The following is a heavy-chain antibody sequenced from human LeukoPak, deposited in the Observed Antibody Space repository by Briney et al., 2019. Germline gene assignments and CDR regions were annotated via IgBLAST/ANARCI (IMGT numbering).Heavy chain of an antibody. CDR1: GYSISSGYY. J-gene: IGHJ4*02. CDR3: AREPNSFDY. CDR2: IYHSGST. Sequence: SETLSLTCTVSGYSISSGYYWGWIRQPPGNGLEWIGSIYHSGSTYYNPSLKSRVTISVDTSKNQFSLKLSSVTAADTAVYYCAREPNSFDYWGQGTLVTVSS. D-gene: IGHD4-11*01. V-gene: IGHV4-38-2*02.